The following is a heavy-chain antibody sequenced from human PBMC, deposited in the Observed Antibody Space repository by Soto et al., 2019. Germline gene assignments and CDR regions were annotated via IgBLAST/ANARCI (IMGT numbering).Heavy chain of an antibody. CDR1: GFTFSNAW. J-gene: IGHJ6*02. Sequence: GGSLRLSCAASGFTFSNAWMNWVRQAPGKGLEWVGRIKSKTDGGTTDYAAPVKGRFTISRDDSKNTLYLQMNSLKTEDTAVYYCTTGCSSTSCYAAYYYYYYGMDVWGQGTTVTVSS. CDR3: TTGCSSTSCYAAYYYYYYGMDV. V-gene: IGHV3-15*07. D-gene: IGHD2-2*01. CDR2: IKSKTDGGTT.